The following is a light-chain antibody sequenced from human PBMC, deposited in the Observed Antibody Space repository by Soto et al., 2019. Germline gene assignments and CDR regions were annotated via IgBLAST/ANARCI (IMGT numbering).Light chain of an antibody. CDR1: QSITNS. CDR2: DAS. Sequence: ESVLTQSPATLSLSPGDRATLSCRASQSITNSLAWYRHQPGQPPRLLIYDASKRATGIPARFIGSGSGTHFTLTISSLEPEDFGLYYCQQYVHWPPGTFGQGTTVDIK. J-gene: IGKJ1*01. V-gene: IGKV3-11*01. CDR3: QQYVHWPPGT.